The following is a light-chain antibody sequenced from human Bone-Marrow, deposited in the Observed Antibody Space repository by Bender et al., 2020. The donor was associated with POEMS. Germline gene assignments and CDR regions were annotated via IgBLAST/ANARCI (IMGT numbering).Light chain of an antibody. V-gene: IGLV1-36*01. CDR2: YDD. CDR1: SSNIGNHG. Sequence: QSVVTQPPSLSEAPRQRVTISCSGSSSNIGNHGVNCYHQLPEDHPKLLIYYDDLLTPGVSDRFSACRSGTSASLAISERQSEDEALYYCSAWHDSLSGWVFGGGTKLTVL. CDR3: SAWHDSLSGWV. J-gene: IGLJ3*02.